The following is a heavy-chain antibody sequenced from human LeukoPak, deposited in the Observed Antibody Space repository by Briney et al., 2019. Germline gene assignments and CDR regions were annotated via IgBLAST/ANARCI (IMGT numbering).Heavy chain of an antibody. J-gene: IGHJ5*02. V-gene: IGHV3-23*01. CDR3: AKDGEGDIVVVPAANNWFDP. CDR2: ISGSGGST. CDR1: GFTSSSYA. Sequence: GGSLRLSCAASGFTSSSYAMSWVRQAPGKGLEWVSAISGSGGSTYYADSVKGRFTISRDNSKNTLYLQMNSLRAEDTAVYYCAKDGEGDIVVVPAANNWFDPWGQGTLVAVSS. D-gene: IGHD2-2*01.